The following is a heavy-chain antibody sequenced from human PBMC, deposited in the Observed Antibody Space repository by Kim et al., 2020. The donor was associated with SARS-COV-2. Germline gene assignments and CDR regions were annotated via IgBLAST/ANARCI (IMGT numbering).Heavy chain of an antibody. CDR3: ARSRYSSDAFYALDV. Sequence: SLRLSCAASGFMFGHYAMHWVRQVPGKGLEWVSGTVWESHRVAYADSVKGRFVISRDNVKNFLYLQMNSLRSEDTALYYCARSRYSSDAFYALDVWGQGTTVTVSS. D-gene: IGHD3-22*01. J-gene: IGHJ6*02. CDR1: GFMFGHYA. CDR2: TVWESHRV. V-gene: IGHV3-9*01.